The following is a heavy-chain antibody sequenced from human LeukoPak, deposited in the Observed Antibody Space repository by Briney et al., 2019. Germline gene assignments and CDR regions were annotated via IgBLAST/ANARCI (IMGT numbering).Heavy chain of an antibody. CDR2: VYYSGST. Sequence: SETLSLTCSVSGGSISTYYWSWIRQPPGKGLEWIGYVYYSGSTNYNPSLMGRVTMSVDTSKKQFSLKLNSVTAADTAVYYCARDKQLVPGLFDYWGQGTLVTVSS. D-gene: IGHD6-13*01. J-gene: IGHJ4*02. CDR3: ARDKQLVPGLFDY. V-gene: IGHV4-59*01. CDR1: GGSISTYY.